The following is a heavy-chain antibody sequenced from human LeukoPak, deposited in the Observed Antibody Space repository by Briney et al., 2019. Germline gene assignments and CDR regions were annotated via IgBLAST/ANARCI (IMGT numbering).Heavy chain of an antibody. D-gene: IGHD1-26*01. CDR1: GFTFSSYE. CDR3: ARPHVGTTTSSFDY. CDR2: ISSSGSTI. V-gene: IGHV3-48*03. J-gene: IGHJ4*02. Sequence: PGGSLRLSCAASGFTFSSYEMNWVRQAPGKGLEWVSYISSSGSTIYYADSVKGRFTISRDNSKNTLYLQMNSLRAEDTAVYYCARPHVGTTTSSFDYWGQGTLVTVSS.